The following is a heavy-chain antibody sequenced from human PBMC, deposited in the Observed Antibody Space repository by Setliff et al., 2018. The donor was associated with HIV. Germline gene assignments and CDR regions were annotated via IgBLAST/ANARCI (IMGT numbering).Heavy chain of an antibody. D-gene: IGHD5-18*01. CDR3: ARHRRWLWLPIPRFDY. Sequence: GGSLRLSCAASGFTFSDYYMSWIRQAPGKGLEWVSYISSSGSTIYYADSVKGRFTISRDNAKNSLYLQMNSLRAEDTAVYYCARHRRWLWLPIPRFDYWGQGTLVTVSS. CDR1: GFTFSDYY. CDR2: ISSSGSTI. J-gene: IGHJ4*02. V-gene: IGHV3-11*04.